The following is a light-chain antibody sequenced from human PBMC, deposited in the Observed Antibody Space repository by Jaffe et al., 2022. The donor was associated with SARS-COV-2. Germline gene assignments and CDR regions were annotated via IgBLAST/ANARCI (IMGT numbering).Light chain of an antibody. Sequence: DIQLTQSPSFLSASVGDRVTITCRASQGINSYLAWYQQRPGKAPKLLIYGASTLQSGVPSRFSGSGSGTEFTLTISSLQPGDLATYYCQQLHSYPRTFGQGTKVEIK. CDR1: QGINSY. V-gene: IGKV1-9*01. CDR3: QQLHSYPRT. CDR2: GAS. J-gene: IGKJ1*01.